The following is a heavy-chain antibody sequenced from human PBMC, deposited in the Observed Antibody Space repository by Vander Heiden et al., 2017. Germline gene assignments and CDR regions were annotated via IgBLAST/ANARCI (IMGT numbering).Heavy chain of an antibody. CDR1: GYTFTAYY. D-gene: IGHD4-17*01. Sequence: VPLLQSGAAVKNPGASATVSCKAPGYTFTAYYMHGVRQAPGQGLEWMGRINPNSGGTNDAQKFQGRVNVTRERSNSTAYMEVSRVRSDDTAVYCCARSGTTVTTGAGYYNYDGMDVWGQGTTVTVSS. V-gene: IGHV1-2*06. CDR3: ARSGTTVTTGAGYYNYDGMDV. J-gene: IGHJ6*02. CDR2: INPNSGGT.